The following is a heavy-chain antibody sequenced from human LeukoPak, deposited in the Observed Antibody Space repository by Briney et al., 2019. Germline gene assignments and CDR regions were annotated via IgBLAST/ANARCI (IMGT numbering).Heavy chain of an antibody. CDR3: ARHGIAAAGTDY. D-gene: IGHD6-13*01. CDR1: GYTFTGYY. Sequence: ASVKVSCKASGYTFTGYYMHWVRQAPGQGLEWMGRINPNNGGTNYAQKFQGRVTMTRDTSISTAYMELSRLRSDDTAVYYCARHGIAAAGTDYWGQGTLVTVSS. CDR2: INPNNGGT. J-gene: IGHJ4*02. V-gene: IGHV1-2*06.